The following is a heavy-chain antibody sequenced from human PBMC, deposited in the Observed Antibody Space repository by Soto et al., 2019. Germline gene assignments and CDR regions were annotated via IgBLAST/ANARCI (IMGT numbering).Heavy chain of an antibody. J-gene: IGHJ6*02. CDR1: GGSISSSSYY. V-gene: IGHV4-39*01. D-gene: IGHD3-10*01. Sequence: PSETLSLTCTVSGGSISSSSYYWGWIRQTPGKGLEWIGSIYYSGSTYYNPSLKSRVTISVDTSKNQFSLKVSSVTAADTAVYYCAGHHSGPAAGMDVGGQGTTVAVSS. CDR2: IYYSGST. CDR3: AGHHSGPAAGMDV.